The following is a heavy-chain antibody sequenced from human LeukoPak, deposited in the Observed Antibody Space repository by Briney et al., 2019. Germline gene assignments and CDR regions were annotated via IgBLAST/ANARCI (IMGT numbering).Heavy chain of an antibody. Sequence: PGGSLRLSCAASGFSFNTHCMNWVRQTPGKGLQWVSVINARGDTTHYADSVKGRFTISRDNSKNTLYLQMNSLRADDTAIYYCAILSYDISGAWGQGTLVTVSS. CDR1: GFSFNTHC. V-gene: IGHV3-23*01. D-gene: IGHD3-22*01. J-gene: IGHJ5*02. CDR2: INARGDTT. CDR3: AILSYDISGA.